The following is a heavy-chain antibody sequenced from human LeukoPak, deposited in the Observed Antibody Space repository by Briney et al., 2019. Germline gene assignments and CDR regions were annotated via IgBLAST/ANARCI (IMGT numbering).Heavy chain of an antibody. Sequence: SETLSLTCAVSGFSIASDYYWDWIRQPPGKGLEWIGTIYHSGSTYYNPSLKSRVTISVDTSKNQFSLKLSSVTAADTAVYYCARGRSPRIQLWSGAYYFDYWGQGTLVTVSS. V-gene: IGHV4-38-2*01. J-gene: IGHJ4*02. D-gene: IGHD5-18*01. CDR3: ARGRSPRIQLWSGAYYFDY. CDR2: IYHSGST. CDR1: GFSIASDYY.